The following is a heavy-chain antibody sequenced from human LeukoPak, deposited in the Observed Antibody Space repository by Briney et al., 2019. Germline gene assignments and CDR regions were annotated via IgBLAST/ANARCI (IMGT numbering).Heavy chain of an antibody. J-gene: IGHJ4*02. CDR2: IYHSGST. CDR3: ARGRDGTAMVPV. Sequence: GSLRLSCAASGFTFSSYTMSWVRQAPGKGLEWIGEIYHSGSTNYNPSLKSRVTIPVDKSKNQFSLKLSSVTAADTAVYYCARGRDGTAMVPVWGQGTLVTVSS. V-gene: IGHV4-4*02. D-gene: IGHD5-18*01. CDR1: GFTFSSYTM.